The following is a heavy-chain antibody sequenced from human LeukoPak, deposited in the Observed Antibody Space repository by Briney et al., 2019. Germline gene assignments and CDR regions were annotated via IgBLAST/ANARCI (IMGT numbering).Heavy chain of an antibody. CDR2: IVVGSGNT. J-gene: IGHJ6*03. CDR3: ARGWSGPYSSSGGDYYMDV. D-gene: IGHD6-6*01. CDR1: GFTFTSSA. Sequence: ASVKVSCKASGFTFTSSAMQWVRQARGQRLEWIGWIVVGSGNTNYAQKFQGRVTITADKSTSTAYMELSSLRSEDTAVYYCARGWSGPYSSSGGDYYMDVWGKGTTVTVSS. V-gene: IGHV1-58*02.